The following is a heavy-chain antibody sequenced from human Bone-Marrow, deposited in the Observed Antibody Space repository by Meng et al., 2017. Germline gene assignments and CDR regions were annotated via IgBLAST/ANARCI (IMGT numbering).Heavy chain of an antibody. D-gene: IGHD6-19*01. CDR1: GFTFSSYE. V-gene: IGHV3-48*03. J-gene: IGHJ3*02. Sequence: GGSLRLSCAASGFTFSSYEMNWVRQAPGKGLEWVSYISSSGSTIYYADSVKCRFTISRDNAKNSLYLQMNSLGAEDTAVYYCARYFGAYNSGWYTAHAFDIWGQGTMVTVSS. CDR3: ARYFGAYNSGWYTAHAFDI. CDR2: ISSSGSTI.